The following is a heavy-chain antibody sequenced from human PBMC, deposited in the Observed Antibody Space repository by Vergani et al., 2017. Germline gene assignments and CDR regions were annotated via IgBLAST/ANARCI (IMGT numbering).Heavy chain of an antibody. Sequence: QAQLVQSGAEVKKPGASVRVSCKASRYPFSRYGISWVRQAPGQGLEWMGGIIPIFGTANYAQKFQGRVTITADESTSTAYMELSSLRSEDTAVYYCARDSGYGDVWGKGTTVTVSS. CDR1: RYPFSRYG. CDR3: ARDSGYGDV. D-gene: IGHD5-12*01. J-gene: IGHJ6*04. CDR2: IIPIFGTA. V-gene: IGHV1-69*13.